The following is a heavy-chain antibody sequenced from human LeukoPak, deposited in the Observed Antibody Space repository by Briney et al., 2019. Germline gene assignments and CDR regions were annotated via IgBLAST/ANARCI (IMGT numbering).Heavy chain of an antibody. J-gene: IGHJ4*02. CDR1: GGSFSGYY. V-gene: IGHV4-34*01. Sequence: SETLSLACAVYGGSFSGYYWSWIRQPPGKGLEWIGEINHSGSTNYNPSLKSRVTISVDTSKNQFSLKLSSVTAADTAVYYCARGKTRRDGYNYGGYFDYWGQGTLDTVSS. CDR2: INHSGST. CDR3: ARGKTRRDGYNYGGYFDY. D-gene: IGHD5-24*01.